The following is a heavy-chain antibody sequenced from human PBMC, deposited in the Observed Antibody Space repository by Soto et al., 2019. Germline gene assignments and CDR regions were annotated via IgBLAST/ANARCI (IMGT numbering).Heavy chain of an antibody. CDR1: GFTVSTYG. D-gene: IGHD2-8*02. Sequence: QVQLVESGGGVVQPGRSLRLSCAVSGFTVSTYGMHWVRQAPGKGLEWVAVISRDGGTKYYADSVKGRFTISRDNSRNALFLEMNSLRGGDVAVYYCTGEVASGYWGQGTLVTVSS. CDR2: ISRDGGTK. V-gene: IGHV3-30*03. CDR3: TGEVASGY. J-gene: IGHJ4*02.